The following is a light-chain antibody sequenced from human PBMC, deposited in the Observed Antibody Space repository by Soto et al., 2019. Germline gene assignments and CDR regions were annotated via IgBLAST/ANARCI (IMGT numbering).Light chain of an antibody. CDR2: RNT. CDR1: SSNTGAGYD. CDR3: QSYASLSGVL. Sequence: QPVLTQPPSVSGAPGQRVTISCTGSSSNTGAGYDVHWYQQLPGTAPKLLIYRNTNRPSGVPDRFSGSKSGTSASLVITGLQAEDEADYYCQSYASLSGVLFGGGTKLTVL. V-gene: IGLV1-40*01. J-gene: IGLJ2*01.